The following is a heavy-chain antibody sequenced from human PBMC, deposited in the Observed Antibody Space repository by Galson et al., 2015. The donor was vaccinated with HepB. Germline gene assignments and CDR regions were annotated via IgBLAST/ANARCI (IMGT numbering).Heavy chain of an antibody. CDR3: ARDYYDSSGYKDTDAFDI. CDR1: GYTFTGYD. Sequence: SVEVSCKACGYTFTGYDMHWVRQAPGQGLEWVGWNNSNRGGTNYAQKFQGRVTMTRDTSISTAYVELSRLRSDDTGVYDGARDYYDSSGYKDTDAFDIWGQGTMVTVSS. CDR2: NNSNRGGT. V-gene: IGHV1-2*02. J-gene: IGHJ3*02. D-gene: IGHD3-22*01.